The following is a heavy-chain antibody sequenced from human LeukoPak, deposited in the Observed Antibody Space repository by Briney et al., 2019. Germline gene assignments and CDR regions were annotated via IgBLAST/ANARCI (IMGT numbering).Heavy chain of an antibody. CDR1: GGSISSHY. V-gene: IGHV4-59*11. CDR2: IYYSGST. D-gene: IGHD2-2*01. Sequence: SETLSLTCTVSGGSISSHYWSWIRQPPGKGLEWIGYIYYSGSTNYNPSLKSRVTISVDTSKNQFSLKLSSVTAADTAVYYCARDQLLLSWGQGTLVTVSS. J-gene: IGHJ5*02. CDR3: ARDQLLLS.